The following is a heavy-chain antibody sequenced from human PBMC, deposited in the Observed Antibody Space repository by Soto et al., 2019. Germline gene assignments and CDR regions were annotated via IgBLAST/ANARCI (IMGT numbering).Heavy chain of an antibody. D-gene: IGHD4-17*01. CDR3: ARVSDYGDFTAPFDY. Sequence: QVQLVESGGGVVQPGRSLRLSCAASGFTFSSYAMHRVRQAPGKGLEWVAVISYDGSNKYYADSVKGRFTISRDNSKNTLYLQMNSLRAEDTAVYYCARVSDYGDFTAPFDYWGQGTLVTVSS. J-gene: IGHJ4*02. CDR2: ISYDGSNK. V-gene: IGHV3-30-3*01. CDR1: GFTFSSYA.